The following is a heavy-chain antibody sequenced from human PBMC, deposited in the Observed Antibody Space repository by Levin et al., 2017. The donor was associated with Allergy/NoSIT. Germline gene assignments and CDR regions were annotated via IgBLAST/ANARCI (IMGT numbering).Heavy chain of an antibody. V-gene: IGHV3-13*04. CDR1: GFTFGSYD. D-gene: IGHD2-15*01. CDR2: IATAGDT. CDR3: ARASPHCSGGSCSKYFFDA. J-gene: IGHJ4*02. Sequence: PGGSLRLSCAASGFTFGSYDMHWVRQAPGKGLEWVSAIATAGDTYYPDSLKGRFSISRENAKNSLYLQMNSLRAADSALYFCARASPHCSGGSCSKYFFDAWGQGTLVTGSS.